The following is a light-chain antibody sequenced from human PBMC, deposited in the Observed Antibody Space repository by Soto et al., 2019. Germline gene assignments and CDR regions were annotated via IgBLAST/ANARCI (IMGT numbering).Light chain of an antibody. J-gene: IGLJ1*01. Sequence: QSALTQPASVSGSPGQSITISCTGTSSDVGGYNYVSWYQQHPGKAPKLMIYEVSNRPSGVSNRFSGSKSGNTASLTISGLQAEDEADYYCSSYTSSYPYVFGTGTKLTVL. CDR1: SSDVGGYNY. CDR3: SSYTSSYPYV. CDR2: EVS. V-gene: IGLV2-14*01.